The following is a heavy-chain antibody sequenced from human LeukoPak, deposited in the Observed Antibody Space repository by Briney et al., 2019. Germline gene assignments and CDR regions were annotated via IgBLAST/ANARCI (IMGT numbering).Heavy chain of an antibody. J-gene: IGHJ6*02. Sequence: GGSLRLSCAASGFTFSSYAMSWVRQAPGKGLEWVSAISGSGGSTYYADSVQGRFTISRDNSKNTLYLQMNSLRAEDTAVYYCAKARPPYYSYGMDVWGQGTTVTVSS. CDR3: AKARPPYYSYGMDV. CDR1: GFTFSSYA. CDR2: ISGSGGST. V-gene: IGHV3-23*01.